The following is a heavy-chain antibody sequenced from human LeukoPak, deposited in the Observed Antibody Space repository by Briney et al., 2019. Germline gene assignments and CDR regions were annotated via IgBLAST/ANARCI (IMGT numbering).Heavy chain of an antibody. CDR2: IIPIFGTA. Sequence: SVKVSCKASGGTFSSYAISWVRQAPGQGLEWMGGIIPIFGTANYAQKFQGRVTITADESTSTAYMELSSLRSEDTAVYYCARVKGGYCSSTSCYEYYYYGMDVWGQGTTVPSP. D-gene: IGHD2-2*01. CDR1: GGTFSSYA. J-gene: IGHJ6*02. CDR3: ARVKGGYCSSTSCYEYYYYGMDV. V-gene: IGHV1-69*13.